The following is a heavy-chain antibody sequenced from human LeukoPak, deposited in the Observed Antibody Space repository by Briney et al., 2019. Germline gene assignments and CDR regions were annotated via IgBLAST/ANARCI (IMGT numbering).Heavy chain of an antibody. Sequence: GGSLRLSCAASGFTFSSYSMNWVRQAPGKGLEWVSYISSSSSTIYYADSVKGRFTISRDNAKNSLYLQMNSLSAEDTAVYYCAREAGYSSGWYPDAFDIWGQGTMVTVSS. CDR2: ISSSSSTI. V-gene: IGHV3-48*01. CDR1: GFTFSSYS. J-gene: IGHJ3*02. D-gene: IGHD6-19*01. CDR3: AREAGYSSGWYPDAFDI.